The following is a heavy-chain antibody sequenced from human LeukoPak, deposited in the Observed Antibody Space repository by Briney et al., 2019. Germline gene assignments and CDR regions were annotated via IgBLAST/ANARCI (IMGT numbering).Heavy chain of an antibody. J-gene: IGHJ5*02. CDR2: IYHSGST. CDR1: GYSISSGYY. D-gene: IGHD3-16*02. Sequence: SETLSLTCAVSGYSISSGYYWGWIRQPPGKGLEWIGSIYHSGSTYYNPSLKSRVTISVDTSKNQFSLKLSSVTAADTAVYYCARGARYYDYVWGSYRHNWFDPWGQGTLVTVSS. V-gene: IGHV4-38-2*01. CDR3: ARGARYYDYVWGSYRHNWFDP.